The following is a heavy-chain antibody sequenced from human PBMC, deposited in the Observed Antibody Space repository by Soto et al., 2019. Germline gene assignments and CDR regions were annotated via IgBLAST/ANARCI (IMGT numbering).Heavy chain of an antibody. J-gene: IGHJ5*02. CDR3: ARETAMVTGWFDP. CDR1: GFTFSIYE. D-gene: IGHD5-18*01. V-gene: IGHV3-48*03. Sequence: GGSLRLSCAASGFTFSIYEMNWVRQAPGKGLEWVSYISSSGSTIYYADSVKGRFTISRDNAKNSLYLQMNSLRAEDTAVYYCARETAMVTGWFDPWGQGTLVTVSS. CDR2: ISSSGSTI.